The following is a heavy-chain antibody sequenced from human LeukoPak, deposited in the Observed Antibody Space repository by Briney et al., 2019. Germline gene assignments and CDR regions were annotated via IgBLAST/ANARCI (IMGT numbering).Heavy chain of an antibody. J-gene: IGHJ4*02. CDR2: LNPNSGDT. V-gene: IGHV1-2*02. CDR3: ARAQSLTAPAGTFSNS. Sequence: GASVTVSCKACGYTFTGYFLHWLRRAPGKGFEGMGCLNPNSGDTSYTQTFQGRVTMTRDTSISTAYMVLISLRSDDTAVYYCARAQSLTAPAGTFSNSWGQGTLVTVSS. CDR1: GYTFTGYF. D-gene: IGHD6-13*01.